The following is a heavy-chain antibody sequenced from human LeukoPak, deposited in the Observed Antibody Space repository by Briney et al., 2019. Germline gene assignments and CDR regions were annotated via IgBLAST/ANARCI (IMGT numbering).Heavy chain of an antibody. Sequence: GGSLRLSCAASGFTFSSYAMSWVRQAPGKGLEWVSAISGSGGRTSYAESVKGRFTISRDSSENTLYLQVNSLRAEDTAVYYCAPGELPADYYYGMDVWGQGTTVTVSS. D-gene: IGHD3-10*01. J-gene: IGHJ6*02. V-gene: IGHV3-23*01. CDR2: ISGSGGRT. CDR1: GFTFSSYA. CDR3: APGELPADYYYGMDV.